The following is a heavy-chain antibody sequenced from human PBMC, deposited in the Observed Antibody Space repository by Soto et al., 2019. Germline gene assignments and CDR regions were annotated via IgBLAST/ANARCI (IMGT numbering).Heavy chain of an antibody. CDR1: GGTFSSYA. J-gene: IGHJ6*02. Sequence: QVQLVQSGAEVKKPGSSVKVSCKASGGTFSSYAISWVRQAPGQGLEWMGGIIPIFGTANYAQKFQGRVTITADESTSTDYTERRSLRSEDMAVYDWAGGGYNYGPNYYYAGMHVWGQGTTVTVPS. CDR2: IIPIFGTA. D-gene: IGHD5-18*01. V-gene: IGHV1-69*12. CDR3: AGGGYNYGPNYYYAGMHV.